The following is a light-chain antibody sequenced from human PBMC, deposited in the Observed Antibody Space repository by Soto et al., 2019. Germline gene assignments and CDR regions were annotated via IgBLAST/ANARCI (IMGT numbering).Light chain of an antibody. CDR2: GAS. J-gene: IGKJ4*01. CDR3: QQYGSSPKVT. CDR1: QSVSSSY. V-gene: IGKV3-20*01. Sequence: EIVLTQSPGTLSLSPGERATLSCRASQSVSSSYLAWYQQKPGQAPRLLIYGASSRATGIPDRFSGSGSGTDLTLTSSRLEPEDFAVYYCQQYGSSPKVTFGGGTKVEIK.